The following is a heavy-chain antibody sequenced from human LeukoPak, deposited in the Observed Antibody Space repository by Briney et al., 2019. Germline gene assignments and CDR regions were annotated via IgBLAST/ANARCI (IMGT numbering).Heavy chain of an antibody. J-gene: IGHJ4*02. Sequence: PGGPLRLSCKTSGFRFGEYTVSWVRQAPGKGLEWVGFIRTEAYGESSAYAASVADRFIISRDDSKRVAYLQMNSLKSEDTAVYYCTRDRLPSKSVPTCFDYWGQGTLVTVSS. CDR2: IRTEAYGESS. D-gene: IGHD3-16*01. CDR1: GFRFGEYT. CDR3: TRDRLPSKSVPTCFDY. V-gene: IGHV3-49*04.